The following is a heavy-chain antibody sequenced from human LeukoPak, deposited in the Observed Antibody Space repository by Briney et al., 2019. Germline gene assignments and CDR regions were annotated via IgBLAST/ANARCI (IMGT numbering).Heavy chain of an antibody. V-gene: IGHV4-59*01. Sequence: PSETLSLTCIVSGGSISSYYWSWIRQPPGKGLEWIGYIYYSGSTKYNPSLKSRVTISVGMSKNQFSLQVSSVTAADTAVYYCARVTVHGYSDYWGQGTLVTVSS. CDR2: IYYSGST. J-gene: IGHJ4*02. D-gene: IGHD5-24*01. CDR3: ARVTVHGYSDY. CDR1: GGSISSYY.